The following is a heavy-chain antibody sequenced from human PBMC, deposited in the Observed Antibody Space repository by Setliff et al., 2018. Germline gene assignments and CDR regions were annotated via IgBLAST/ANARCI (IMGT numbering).Heavy chain of an antibody. CDR1: GFTFSSYG. Sequence: HPGGSLRLSCAASGFTFSSYGMHWVRQAPGKGLEWVAFIRYDGSNKYYADSVKGRFTISRDNSKNTLYLQMNSLRAEDTAVYYCAKDPRITMIVVDPGPYWGQGTLVTVSS. CDR2: IRYDGSNK. D-gene: IGHD3-22*01. V-gene: IGHV3-30*02. CDR3: AKDPRITMIVVDPGPY. J-gene: IGHJ4*02.